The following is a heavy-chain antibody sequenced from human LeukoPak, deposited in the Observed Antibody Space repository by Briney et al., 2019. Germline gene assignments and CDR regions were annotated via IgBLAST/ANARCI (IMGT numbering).Heavy chain of an antibody. CDR2: ISAYNGNT. J-gene: IGHJ6*03. V-gene: IGHV1-18*04. D-gene: IGHD6-19*01. CDR3: ATLAVAPILGYYYYYMDV. CDR1: GYTFTSYY. Sequence: GASVKVSCKASGYTFTSYYMHWVRQAPGQGLEWMGWISAYNGNTNYAQKLQGRVTMTTDTSTSTAYMELRSLRSDDTAVYYCATLAVAPILGYYYYYMDVWGKGTTVTVSS.